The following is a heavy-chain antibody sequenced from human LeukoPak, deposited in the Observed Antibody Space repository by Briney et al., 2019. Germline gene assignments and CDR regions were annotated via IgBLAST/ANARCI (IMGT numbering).Heavy chain of an antibody. CDR1: GFSFHEFY. V-gene: IGHV3-11*01. Sequence: PGGSLTLSCATSGFSFHEFYMSWIRQAPGKGLEWVADIGGSDNIVSYGESVRGRFAISRDFATDSLYLQMDSLRAEDTAVYYCAREAVAGAFDLWGQGTLVTVSS. CDR2: IGGSDNIV. CDR3: AREAVAGAFDL. D-gene: IGHD6-19*01. J-gene: IGHJ5*02.